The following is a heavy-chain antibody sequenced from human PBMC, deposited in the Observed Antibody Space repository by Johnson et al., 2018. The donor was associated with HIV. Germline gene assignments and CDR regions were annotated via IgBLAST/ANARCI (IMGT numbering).Heavy chain of an antibody. D-gene: IGHD1-14*01. V-gene: IGHV3-30*02. Sequence: QVQLVESGGGVVQPGGSLRLSCAAFGFTFSTYGIHWVRQAPGKGLEWVAFIRSDGTNKYYADFVKGRFSISRDNSKNTLYLHMNSLRAEDTAVYYCAIIWNHTFDIWGQGTMVTVS. CDR1: GFTFSTYG. CDR3: AIIWNHTFDI. J-gene: IGHJ3*02. CDR2: IRSDGTNK.